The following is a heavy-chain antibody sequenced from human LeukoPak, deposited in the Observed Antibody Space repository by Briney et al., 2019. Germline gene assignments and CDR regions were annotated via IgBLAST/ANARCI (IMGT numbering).Heavy chain of an antibody. J-gene: IGHJ4*02. CDR3: ARVKMATIPSLFDY. V-gene: IGHV4-59*01. D-gene: IGHD5-24*01. CDR1: GGSISSYY. CDR2: IYYSGST. Sequence: SETLSLTCTVSGGSISSYYWSWIRQPPGKGLEWIGYIYYSGSTNYNPSLKSRVTISVDTSKNQFSLKLSSVTAADTAVYYCARVKMATIPSLFDYWGQGTLVTVSS.